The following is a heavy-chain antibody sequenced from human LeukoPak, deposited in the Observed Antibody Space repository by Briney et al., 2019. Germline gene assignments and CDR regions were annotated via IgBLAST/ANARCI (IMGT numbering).Heavy chain of an antibody. CDR1: GGSISSGDYY. CDR2: IYYSGST. V-gene: IGHV4-30-4*08. Sequence: SQTLSLTCTVSGGSISSGDYYWSWIRQPPGKGLEWIGYIYYSGSTYYNPSLKSRVTISVDTSKNQFSLKLSSVTAADTAVYYCARDASVVGAANYYFDYWGREPWSPSPQ. D-gene: IGHD1-26*01. CDR3: ARDASVVGAANYYFDY. J-gene: IGHJ4*02.